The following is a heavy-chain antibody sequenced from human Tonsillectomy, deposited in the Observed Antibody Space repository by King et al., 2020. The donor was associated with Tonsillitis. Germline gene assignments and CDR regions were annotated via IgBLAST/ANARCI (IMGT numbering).Heavy chain of an antibody. D-gene: IGHD4-23*01. CDR3: ARDPDDYGGNHRFDY. CDR2: IYHSGGT. J-gene: IGHJ4*02. CDR1: GGSISSSNW. V-gene: IGHV4-4*02. Sequence: QVQLQESGPGLVKPSGTLSLTCAVSGGSISSSNWWSWVRQPPGKGLEWIGEIYHSGGTNYNPSLKSRGTKSVDKSKNQFSLKLSSVTAADTAVYYCARDPDDYGGNHRFDYWGQGTLVTVSS.